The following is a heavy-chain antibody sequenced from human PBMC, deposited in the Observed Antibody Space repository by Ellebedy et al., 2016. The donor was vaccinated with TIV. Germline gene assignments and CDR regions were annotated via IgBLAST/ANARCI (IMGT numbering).Heavy chain of an antibody. D-gene: IGHD5-24*01. Sequence: GGSLRLPCKGSGYSFTRYWIGWVRQMTGKGLEWMGIIYPGDSDTRYSPSFQGQVTISADKSINTAYLQWSSLKASDTAMYYCARSPDGYEDYWGQGTLVTVSS. CDR2: IYPGDSDT. CDR3: ARSPDGYEDY. V-gene: IGHV5-51*01. J-gene: IGHJ4*02. CDR1: GYSFTRYW.